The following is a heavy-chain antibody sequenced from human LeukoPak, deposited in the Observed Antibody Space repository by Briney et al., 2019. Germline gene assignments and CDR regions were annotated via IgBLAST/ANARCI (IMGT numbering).Heavy chain of an antibody. V-gene: IGHV5-10-1*01. Sequence: GESLKISCKGSGYSFSSSWINWVRQMPGKGLEWMGRIDPGDSSTTYSPSFQGHVTFSADKSISTAYLQWNNLEASDTGMYYCARKAQLERRGYYYYGLDVWGQGTTVTVSS. CDR3: ARKAQLERRGYYYYGLDV. D-gene: IGHD1-1*01. CDR1: GYSFSSSW. J-gene: IGHJ6*02. CDR2: IDPGDSST.